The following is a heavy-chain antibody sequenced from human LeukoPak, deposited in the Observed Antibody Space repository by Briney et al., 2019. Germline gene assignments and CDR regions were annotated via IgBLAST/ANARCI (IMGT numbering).Heavy chain of an antibody. J-gene: IGHJ4*02. V-gene: IGHV3-53*01. CDR2: IYGGGST. CDR1: GFTVSTSY. CDR3: ARGYSSGWPDF. Sequence: PGGSLRLSCEASGFTVSTSYMNWVRQAPGKGLEWVSVIYGGGSTYYADSVRGRFTISRDNSKNTLYLQMNSLRAEDTAVYFCARGYSSGWPDFWGQGTLVTVSS. D-gene: IGHD6-25*01.